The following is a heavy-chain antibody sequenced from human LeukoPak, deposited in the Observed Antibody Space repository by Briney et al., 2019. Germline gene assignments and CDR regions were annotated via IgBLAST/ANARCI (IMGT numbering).Heavy chain of an antibody. Sequence: GGSLRLSCAASGFTFSSYAMHWVRQAPGKGLEWVAVISYDGSKKYYADSVKGRFTISRDNSKNTLYLQMNSLRAEDTAVYYCARDLGLEGRDYFDYWGQGTLVTVSS. CDR1: GFTFSSYA. V-gene: IGHV3-30*04. J-gene: IGHJ4*02. CDR3: ARDLGLEGRDYFDY. D-gene: IGHD3-10*01. CDR2: ISYDGSKK.